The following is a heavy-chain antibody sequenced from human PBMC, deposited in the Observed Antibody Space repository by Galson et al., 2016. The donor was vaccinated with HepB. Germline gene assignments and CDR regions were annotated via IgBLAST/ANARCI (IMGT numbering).Heavy chain of an antibody. Sequence: SLRLSCAASGFTFSTYTMNWVRQAPGKGLEWVSSISSSSFFIYYADTVKGRFTISRENANNSLYLQMNSLRAEDTAVYYCARVAAKESWGNTILGVVSNWFDPWGQGTLVTVSS. CDR2: ISSSSFFI. V-gene: IGHV3-21*01. CDR1: GFTFSTYT. J-gene: IGHJ5*02. CDR3: ARVAAKESWGNTILGVVSNWFDP. D-gene: IGHD3-3*01.